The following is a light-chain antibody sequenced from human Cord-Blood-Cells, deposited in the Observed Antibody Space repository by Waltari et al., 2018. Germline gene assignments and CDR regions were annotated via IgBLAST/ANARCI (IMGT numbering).Light chain of an antibody. Sequence: QSALTQPASVSGSPGQSITISCTGTSSDVVGYNYVSWYQQHPGKAPKLMIYEFSNRPSGVSNRFSGSKSGNTASLTISGLQAEDEADYYCSSYTSSSTLFGGGTKLTVL. CDR2: EFS. J-gene: IGLJ2*01. V-gene: IGLV2-14*01. CDR1: SSDVVGYNY. CDR3: SSYTSSSTL.